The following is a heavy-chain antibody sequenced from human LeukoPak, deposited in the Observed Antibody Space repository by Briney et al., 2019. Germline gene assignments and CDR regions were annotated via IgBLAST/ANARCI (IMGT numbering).Heavy chain of an antibody. CDR2: ISYDGSNK. V-gene: IGHV3-30*03. CDR1: GFTFSSYG. CDR3: ASSGVRDYIDY. Sequence: PGRSLRLSCAASGFTFSSYGMHWVRQAPGKGLEWVAVISYDGSNKYYADSVKGRFTISRDNSKNTLYLQMNSLRAEDTAVYYCASSGVRDYIDYWGQGTLVTVSS. J-gene: IGHJ4*02. D-gene: IGHD3-10*01.